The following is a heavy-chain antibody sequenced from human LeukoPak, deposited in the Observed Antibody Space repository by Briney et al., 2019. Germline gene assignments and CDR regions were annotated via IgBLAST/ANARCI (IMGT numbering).Heavy chain of an antibody. V-gene: IGHV4-34*01. CDR3: ARDSGTTGEVKFDY. CDR2: INHSGST. Sequence: SETLSLTCAVYGGSFSGYYWSWIRQPPGKGLEWIGEINHSGSTNYNPSLKSRVTISVDTSKNQFSLKLSSVTAADTAVYYCARDSGTTGEVKFDYWGQGTLVTVSS. D-gene: IGHD3-10*01. J-gene: IGHJ4*02. CDR1: GGSFSGYY.